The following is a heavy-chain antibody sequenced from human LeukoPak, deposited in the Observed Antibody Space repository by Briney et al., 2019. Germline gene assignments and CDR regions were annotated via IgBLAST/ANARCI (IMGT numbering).Heavy chain of an antibody. Sequence: SETPSLTCTVSGVSITTYYWSWIRQPPGKGLEWIGYIDTSGSTNYNPSPKSRVTISVDTSKDQFSLNLSSVTAADTAVYYCATTTKLAWFDPWGQGTLVTVSS. J-gene: IGHJ5*02. D-gene: IGHD1-26*01. CDR2: IDTSGST. CDR1: GVSITTYY. CDR3: ATTTKLAWFDP. V-gene: IGHV4-4*09.